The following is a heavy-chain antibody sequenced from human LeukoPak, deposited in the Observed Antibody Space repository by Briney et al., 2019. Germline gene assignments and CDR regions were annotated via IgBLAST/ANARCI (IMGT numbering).Heavy chain of an antibody. V-gene: IGHV3-23*01. CDR1: GFTFSSYA. D-gene: IGHD6-6*01. CDR2: ISGSGGST. J-gene: IGHJ4*02. Sequence: GGSLRLSCAASGFTFSSYAMSWVRQAPGKGLEWVSDISGSGGSTYYADSVKGRFTISRDNSKNTLYLQMNSLRAEDTAVYYCAKDRSGGSIAARRLLFDYWGQGTLVTVSS. CDR3: AKDRSGGSIAARRLLFDY.